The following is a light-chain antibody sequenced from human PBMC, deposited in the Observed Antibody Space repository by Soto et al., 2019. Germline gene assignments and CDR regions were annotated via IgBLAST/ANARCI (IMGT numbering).Light chain of an antibody. CDR1: QSISSW. V-gene: IGKV1-5*01. CDR2: DAS. CDR3: QQYNRLT. J-gene: IGKJ1*01. Sequence: DIQMTQSPSTLSASVGDRVTITCRASQSISSWLAWYQQKPGKAPKLLIYDASSLESGVPSRFSGSGSGTEFTLTIRSLQPDDFATYYCQQYNRLTFGQGTKVEIK.